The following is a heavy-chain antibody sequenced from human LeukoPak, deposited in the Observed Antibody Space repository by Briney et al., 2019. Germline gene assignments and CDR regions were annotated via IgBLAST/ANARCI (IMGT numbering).Heavy chain of an antibody. Sequence: GGSLRLSCVASGFTFSNYAMHWVRQAPGKGLEWVAVISYDGSNKYFTDSVKGRFTISRDISKNTLYLQMDSLRADDTAVYYCARNSYGMDVWGQGTTVTVAS. V-gene: IGHV3-30*04. J-gene: IGHJ6*02. CDR1: GFTFSNYA. CDR2: ISYDGSNK. CDR3: ARNSYGMDV.